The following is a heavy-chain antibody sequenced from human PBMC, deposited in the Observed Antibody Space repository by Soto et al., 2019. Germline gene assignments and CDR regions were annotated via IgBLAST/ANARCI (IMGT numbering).Heavy chain of an antibody. CDR2: IYYSGST. Sequence: PSETLSLTCTVSGGSISSYYWSWIRQPPGKGLEWIGYIYYSGSTNYNPSLKSRVTISVDTSKNQFSLKLSSVTAADTAVYYCAKNGGTYDSSRYVLDYWGQGTLVTVSS. J-gene: IGHJ4*02. CDR3: AKNGGTYDSSRYVLDY. CDR1: GGSISSYY. D-gene: IGHD3-22*01. V-gene: IGHV4-59*01.